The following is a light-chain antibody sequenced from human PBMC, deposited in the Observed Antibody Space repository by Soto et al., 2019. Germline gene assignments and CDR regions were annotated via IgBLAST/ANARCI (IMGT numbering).Light chain of an antibody. CDR3: QQYYSYPLFT. V-gene: IGKV1-8*01. CDR1: QGISSY. CDR2: AAS. Sequence: AIRMTQSPSSLSASTGDRVTITCRASQGISSYLAWYQQKPGKAPKLLIYAASTLQSGVPSRFGGSGSGTDFTLTISCLQSEDFATYDCQQYYSYPLFTFGPGTKVDIK. J-gene: IGKJ3*01.